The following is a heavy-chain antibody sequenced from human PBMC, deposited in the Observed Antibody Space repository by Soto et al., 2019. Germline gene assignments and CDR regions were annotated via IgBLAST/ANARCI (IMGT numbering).Heavy chain of an antibody. CDR2: IWYDGSNK. J-gene: IGHJ3*02. CDR3: ARDGSFGGVAHDHDAFDI. Sequence: QVQLVESGGGVVQPGRSRRLSCAASGFTFSSYGMHWVGQAPGKGLEGGAVIWYDGSNKYYADSVKGRFTISRDNSKNTLYLQMNSLRAEDTAVYYCARDGSFGGVAHDHDAFDIWGQGTMVTVSS. D-gene: IGHD3-16*01. V-gene: IGHV3-33*01. CDR1: GFTFSSYG.